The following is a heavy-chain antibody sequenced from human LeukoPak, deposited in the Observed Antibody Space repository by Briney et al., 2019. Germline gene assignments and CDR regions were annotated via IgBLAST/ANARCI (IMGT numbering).Heavy chain of an antibody. D-gene: IGHD4-17*01. Sequence: PGGSLRLSCAASGFTFSSYAMHWVRQASGKGLEWVAVISYDGSNKYYADSVKGRFTLSRDNSKNTLYLQMNTLRTDDTAVYYCARQSGLRTCFDYWGQGTLVTVSS. CDR3: ARQSGLRTCFDY. CDR2: ISYDGSNK. J-gene: IGHJ4*02. V-gene: IGHV3-30*04. CDR1: GFTFSSYA.